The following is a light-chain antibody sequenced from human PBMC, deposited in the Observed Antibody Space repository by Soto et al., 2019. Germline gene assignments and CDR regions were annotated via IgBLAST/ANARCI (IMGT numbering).Light chain of an antibody. V-gene: IGKV3-15*01. CDR3: QQYNNWFWT. CDR2: GAS. J-gene: IGKJ1*01. Sequence: EIVMTQSPATLSVSPGERASLSCRASQSVSSSLAWYQQKPGQAPRLLIYGASTRATGIPARFSGSGSGSEFTLTISSLQSEDFAVYYCQQYNNWFWTFGQGTKVEIK. CDR1: QSVSSS.